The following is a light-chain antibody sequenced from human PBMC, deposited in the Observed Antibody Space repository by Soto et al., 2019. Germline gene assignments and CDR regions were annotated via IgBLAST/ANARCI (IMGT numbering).Light chain of an antibody. CDR3: SSYTTSNTRQIV. Sequence: QSVLTQPASVSGSPGQSITISCTGTSSDVGGYKYVSWYQHHPGKAPKFMIYDVSNRPSVVSNRFSGSKSGNAASLTISGLQPEDEADYYCSSYTTSNTRQIVFGTGTKVTVL. CDR1: SSDVGGYKY. CDR2: DVS. V-gene: IGLV2-14*03. J-gene: IGLJ1*01.